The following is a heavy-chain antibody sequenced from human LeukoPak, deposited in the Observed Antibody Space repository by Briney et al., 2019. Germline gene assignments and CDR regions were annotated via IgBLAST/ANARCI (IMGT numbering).Heavy chain of an antibody. CDR2: MIPNSGGT. CDR3: AILQWRSPPLNY. Sequence: ASVKVSCKASGYTFTDSYIHWVRQAPGQGLEWMGWMIPNSGGTNYAQKFQGRVTMTRDTSISTAYMELSRLRSDDTAVYYCAILQWRSPPLNYWGQGTLVTVSS. D-gene: IGHD6-19*01. V-gene: IGHV1-2*02. CDR1: GYTFTDSY. J-gene: IGHJ4*02.